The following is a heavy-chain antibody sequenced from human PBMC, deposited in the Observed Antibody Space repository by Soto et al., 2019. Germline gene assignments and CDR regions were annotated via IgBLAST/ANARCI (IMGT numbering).Heavy chain of an antibody. Sequence: QVQLVESGGGVVQPGRSLRLSCAASGFTFSSYAMHWVRQSPGKGLEWVAVISYDGSNKYSADPVKGRFTISRDNSKNTLYLQMNSLRAEDTAVYYCARPLWRNDYNWGYFDLWGRGTLVTVSS. CDR3: ARPLWRNDYNWGYFDL. J-gene: IGHJ2*01. V-gene: IGHV3-30-3*01. D-gene: IGHD4-4*01. CDR1: GFTFSSYA. CDR2: ISYDGSNK.